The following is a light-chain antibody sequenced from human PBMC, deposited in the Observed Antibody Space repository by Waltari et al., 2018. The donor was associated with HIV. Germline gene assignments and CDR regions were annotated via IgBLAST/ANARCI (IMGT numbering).Light chain of an antibody. CDR1: EDIRHY. CDR3: QQYDDLPVT. J-gene: IGKJ5*01. Sequence: DIQMTQSPSSLSASVGDRVTISCQASEDIRHYLNWYQQKQGEPPKLLIYDASDLEVGVPSRFSGSGSGTEFTFSINSLQPEDFATYYCQQYDDLPVTFGQGTRLDIK. CDR2: DAS. V-gene: IGKV1-33*01.